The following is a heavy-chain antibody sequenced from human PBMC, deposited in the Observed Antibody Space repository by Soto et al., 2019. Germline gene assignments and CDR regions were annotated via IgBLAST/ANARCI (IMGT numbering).Heavy chain of an antibody. D-gene: IGHD2-15*01. Sequence: QVQLVQSGAEVKKPGASVTVSCKASGYPFTGYYIHWVRQAPGQGPEWMGWVSPKTGETNYVQKFQGRVTMTPETSTSTAYMELTRLRSDGTAVYYCARRPMWRQVAQDYGMDVWGHGTTVTVS. V-gene: IGHV1-2*02. CDR3: ARRPMWRQVAQDYGMDV. J-gene: IGHJ6*02. CDR2: VSPKTGET. CDR1: GYPFTGYY.